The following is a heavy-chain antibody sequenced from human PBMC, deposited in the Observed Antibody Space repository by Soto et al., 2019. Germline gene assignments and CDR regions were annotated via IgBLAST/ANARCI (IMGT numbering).Heavy chain of an antibody. J-gene: IGHJ5*02. D-gene: IGHD3-3*01. Sequence: ADSVKGRFTNSRDNSKNTLYLQMNSLRAEDTAVYYCAKDRLITIFGVVIVPIDPWGQGTLVTVSS. CDR3: AKDRLITIFGVVIVPIDP. V-gene: IGHV3-23*01.